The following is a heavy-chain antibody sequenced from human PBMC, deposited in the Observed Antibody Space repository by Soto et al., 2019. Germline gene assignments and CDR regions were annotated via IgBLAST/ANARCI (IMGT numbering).Heavy chain of an antibody. CDR1: GFTFSNYA. CDR3: AKQQMGVIRALDY. Sequence: EVQILQSGGGLEQPGGSLRLSCAASGFTFSNYAMSWIRQAPGKGREWGSTIRETGNTYYADSVRGRFATSRDNSENTLYLQMSSLRAEDTAVYYCAKQQMGVIRALDYWGQGTLVTVSS. V-gene: IGHV3-23*01. J-gene: IGHJ4*02. CDR2: IRETGNT. D-gene: IGHD1-26*01.